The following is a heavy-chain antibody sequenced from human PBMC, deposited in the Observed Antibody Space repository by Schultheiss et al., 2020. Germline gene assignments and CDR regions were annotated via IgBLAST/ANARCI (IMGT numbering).Heavy chain of an antibody. CDR2: ISYDGSNK. CDR1: GFTFSDYY. V-gene: IGHV3-30*18. CDR3: AKDQAGTPQIDY. D-gene: IGHD6-13*01. J-gene: IGHJ4*02. Sequence: GGSLRLSCAASGFTFSDYYMSWIRQAPGKGLEWVAVISYDGSNKYYADSVKGRFTISRDNSKNTLYLQMNSLRVEDTAVYYCAKDQAGTPQIDYWGQGTLVTVSS.